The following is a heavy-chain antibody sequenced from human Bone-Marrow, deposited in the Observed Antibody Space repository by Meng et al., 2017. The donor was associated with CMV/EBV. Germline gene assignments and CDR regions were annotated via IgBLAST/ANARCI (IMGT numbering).Heavy chain of an antibody. Sequence: SETLSLTCNVSGGSISSYYWSWIRQPPGKGLEWIGYIYYSGSTNYNPSLKSRVTISVDTSKNQFSLKLSSVTAADTAVYYCARNQAYYDFWSGYQHYYYGMDVWGQGTTVTVSS. CDR3: ARNQAYYDFWSGYQHYYYGMDV. CDR2: IYYSGST. J-gene: IGHJ6*02. CDR1: GGSISSYY. D-gene: IGHD3-3*01. V-gene: IGHV4-59*01.